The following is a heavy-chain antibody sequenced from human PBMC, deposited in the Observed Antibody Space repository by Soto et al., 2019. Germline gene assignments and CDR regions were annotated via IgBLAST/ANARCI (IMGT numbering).Heavy chain of an antibody. CDR1: GFTFRNYV. CDR3: TKDRATHRNY. Sequence: QVQLVESGGGVVQPGRSLSLSCAASGFTFRNYVMHWVLQAPGKGLEWVAVISSDGSNKYYADSVKGRFTISRDNSKNTLYLQMNSLRIEDTAVYYCTKDRATHRNYWGQGTLVTVSS. D-gene: IGHD5-12*01. CDR2: ISSDGSNK. J-gene: IGHJ4*02. V-gene: IGHV3-30*18.